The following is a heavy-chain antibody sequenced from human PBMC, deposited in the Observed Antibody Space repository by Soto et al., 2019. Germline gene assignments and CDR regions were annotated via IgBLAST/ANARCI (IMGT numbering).Heavy chain of an antibody. CDR3: ARHDWARFYGMDV. V-gene: IGHV4-39*01. Sequence: SETLSLTCSVSGGSIITSYYWGCIRQPPGKGLEWIGSIYYSGSTYYNPSLKSRVTIFVDTSKSQFSLMLGSVTAADTAVYYCARHDWARFYGMDVWGQGTTVTVYS. CDR2: IYYSGST. J-gene: IGHJ6*02. CDR1: GGSIITSYY. D-gene: IGHD2-21*01.